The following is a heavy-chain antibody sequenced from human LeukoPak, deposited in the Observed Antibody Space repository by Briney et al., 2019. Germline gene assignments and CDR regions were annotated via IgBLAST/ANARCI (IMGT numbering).Heavy chain of an antibody. CDR2: ISSSGSTI. J-gene: IGHJ3*02. CDR3: ARLGRDDAFDI. D-gene: IGHD1-26*01. V-gene: IGHV3-48*03. Sequence: PGGSLRLSCAASGFTFSSYEMNWVRQAPGKGLEWVSYISSSGSTIYYADSVKGRFTISRDNAKNSLYLQMNSLRAEDTAVYYCARLGRDDAFDIWGQGTMDTVSS. CDR1: GFTFSSYE.